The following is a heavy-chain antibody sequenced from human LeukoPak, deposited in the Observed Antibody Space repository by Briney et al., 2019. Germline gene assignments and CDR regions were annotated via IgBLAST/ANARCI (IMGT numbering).Heavy chain of an antibody. CDR2: IYYSGST. Sequence: SETLSLTCTVSGGSISSGGYYWRWIRQHPGKGLEWIGYIYYSGSTYYNPSLKSRVTISVDTSKNQFSLKLSTVTAADTAVYYCAGVFTRGRRYYYYMDVWGKGTTVTVSS. CDR1: GGSISSGGYY. D-gene: IGHD5-12*01. J-gene: IGHJ6*03. V-gene: IGHV4-31*03. CDR3: AGVFTRGRRYYYYMDV.